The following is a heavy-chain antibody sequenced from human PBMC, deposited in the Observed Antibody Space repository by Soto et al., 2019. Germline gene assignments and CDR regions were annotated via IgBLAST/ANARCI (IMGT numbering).Heavy chain of an antibody. Sequence: PSETLSLTCSVSGDSLTSPGYYWSWVRQYPGRGLEWIGYIYYSGTTYSNPSLKSRLTISVDTSKNQFSLKLSSVTAADTAVYYCARVSLVYYYYGMDVWGQGTTVTVSS. CDR1: GDSLTSPGYY. V-gene: IGHV4-30-4*01. CDR3: ARVSLVYYYYGMDV. D-gene: IGHD3-10*01. CDR2: IYYSGTT. J-gene: IGHJ6*02.